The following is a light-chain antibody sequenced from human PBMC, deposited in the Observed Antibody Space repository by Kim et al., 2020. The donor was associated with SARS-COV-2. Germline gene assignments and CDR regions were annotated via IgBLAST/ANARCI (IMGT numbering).Light chain of an antibody. CDR1: QSVSSN. CDR3: QQYNNWPPIT. CDR2: GAS. J-gene: IGKJ5*01. Sequence: EIVMMQSPATMSVSPGERATLSCRASQSVSSNLAWYQQKPGQAPRLLIYGASMRATGIPGRFSGRGSGTEFTLTISSLQSEDFAVYYCQQYNNWPPITFGQGTRLEIK. V-gene: IGKV3-15*01.